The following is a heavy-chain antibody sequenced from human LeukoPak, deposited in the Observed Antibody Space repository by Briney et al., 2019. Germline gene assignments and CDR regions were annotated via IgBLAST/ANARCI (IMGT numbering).Heavy chain of an antibody. D-gene: IGHD6-19*01. J-gene: IGHJ4*02. CDR3: ARHSSGWSDFDY. CDR1: AATLDSYA. CDR2: IIPIFGTA. V-gene: IGHV1-69*05. Sequence: SQKFSFKATAATLDSYAISWVGQAPGQGLEWMGGIIPIFGTANYAQKFQGRVTITTDESTSTAYMELSSLRSEDTAVYYCARHSSGWSDFDYWGQGTLVTVSS.